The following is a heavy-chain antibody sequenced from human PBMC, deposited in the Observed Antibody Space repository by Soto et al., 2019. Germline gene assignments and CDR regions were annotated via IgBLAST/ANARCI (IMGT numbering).Heavy chain of an antibody. V-gene: IGHV3-30*18. CDR3: AKDTDVVGAAYKFDY. J-gene: IGHJ4*02. Sequence: GGSLRLSCVASGFSSSSYGMHWVRQAPGKGVEWVAVISYDGGNKYYADSVKGRFTISRDNSKNTLDLQMNSLRGEDTAVYYCAKDTDVVGAAYKFDYWGQGTLVTVSS. D-gene: IGHD1-26*01. CDR2: ISYDGGNK. CDR1: GFSSSSYG.